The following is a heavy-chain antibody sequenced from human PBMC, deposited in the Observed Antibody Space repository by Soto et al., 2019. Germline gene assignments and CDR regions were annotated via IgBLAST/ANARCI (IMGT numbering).Heavy chain of an antibody. J-gene: IGHJ6*02. Sequence: QLQLQESGPRLVKPSETLSLTCSVPGGSISSSNYSWGWIRQPPGKGLEWIGTIYYSGSTHYNPSLEGRVAISADTPNIQLSLRLSSVTAADTAVYYCGRQPGHCGSTTCFGYYSVDVWGQGTTVTVS. CDR1: GGSISSSNYS. CDR2: IYYSGST. D-gene: IGHD2-2*01. CDR3: GRQPGHCGSTTCFGYYSVDV. V-gene: IGHV4-39*01.